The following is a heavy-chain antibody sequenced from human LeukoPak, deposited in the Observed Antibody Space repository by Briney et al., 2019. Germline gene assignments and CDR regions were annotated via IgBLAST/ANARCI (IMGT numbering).Heavy chain of an antibody. V-gene: IGHV3-20*04. D-gene: IGHD3-16*02. CDR1: GFTFDEYG. CDR2: IHMSGGST. CDR3: AREDRSGPTSLDY. J-gene: IGHJ4*02. Sequence: GGSLRLSCGASGFTFDEYGMSWVRQAPGRGLEWVAGIHMSGGSTGYPDSVKGRFTISRDNARNSLYLQMNSLRAEDTALYYCAREDRSGPTSLDYWGQGTLVTVSS.